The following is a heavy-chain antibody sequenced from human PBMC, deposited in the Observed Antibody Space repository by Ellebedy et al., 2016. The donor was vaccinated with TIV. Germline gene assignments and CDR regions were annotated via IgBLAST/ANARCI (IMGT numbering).Heavy chain of an antibody. CDR3: AKGAREDYGDYGKYYYYGMDV. CDR2: ITTGSNTI. CDR1: GVSFSDYY. V-gene: IGHV3-11*01. J-gene: IGHJ6*02. D-gene: IGHD4-17*01. Sequence: GGSLRLSXVVSGVSFSDYYMSWIRQAPGTGLEWLSYITTGSNTIYYADSVKGRFTISRDNTKNSLYLQMNSLRAEDTAVYYCAKGAREDYGDYGKYYYYGMDVWGQGTTVTVSS.